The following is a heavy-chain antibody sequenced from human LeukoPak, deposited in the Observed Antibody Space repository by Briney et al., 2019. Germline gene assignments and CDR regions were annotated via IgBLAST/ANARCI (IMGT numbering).Heavy chain of an antibody. Sequence: TSETLSLTCTVSGGSIRGINWWSWVRQPPGKGLEWIGEIYHSGTTNYNPSLESRITISVDKSKNQFSLKLNSVTAADTAVYYCARINVTFFDYWGQGTLVTVSS. CDR1: GGSIRGINW. D-gene: IGHD2-21*02. V-gene: IGHV4-4*02. CDR2: IYHSGTT. CDR3: ARINVTFFDY. J-gene: IGHJ4*02.